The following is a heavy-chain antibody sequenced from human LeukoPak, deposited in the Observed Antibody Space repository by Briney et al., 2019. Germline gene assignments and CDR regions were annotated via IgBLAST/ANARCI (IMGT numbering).Heavy chain of an antibody. V-gene: IGHV3-11*05. CDR1: GFTFSDYY. CDR2: ISSGSSYT. Sequence: KSGGSLRLSCAASGFTFSDYYMSWIRQAPGKGLEWVSYISSGSSYTNYADSVKGRFTISRDNAKNSLYLQMNSLRPKDTAVYYCARGRSPDYWGQGTLVTVSS. J-gene: IGHJ4*02. CDR3: ARGRSPDY.